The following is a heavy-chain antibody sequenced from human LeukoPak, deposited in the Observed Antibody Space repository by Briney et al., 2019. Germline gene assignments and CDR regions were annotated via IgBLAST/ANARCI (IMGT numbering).Heavy chain of an antibody. D-gene: IGHD3-10*02. J-gene: IGHJ3*01. Sequence: QPGGSLRLSCAASGFTFNNYAMNWVRQAPGKGLEWVSYIRGGGPNTRYSDSVKGRFIISRDNSKNILYLQMNSLRAEDTAIYYCAKCSASYSNDAFDVWGRGTMVTVSS. CDR1: GFTFNNYA. CDR3: AKCSASYSNDAFDV. V-gene: IGHV3-23*01. CDR2: IRGGGPNT.